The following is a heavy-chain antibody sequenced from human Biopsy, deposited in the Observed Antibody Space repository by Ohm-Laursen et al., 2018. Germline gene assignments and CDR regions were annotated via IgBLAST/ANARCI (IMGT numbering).Heavy chain of an antibody. Sequence: SDTLSLTCAVSSASINLYYRGWIRQSPGKGLEWIGYINHSGHTNYNPSLKSRLTMSVDTSKNQFSLKLTSVTAADTAVYYCARDRIAYCTATSCDNFGLDVWGQGTTVTVSS. V-gene: IGHV4-59*01. CDR3: ARDRIAYCTATSCDNFGLDV. CDR1: SASINLYY. CDR2: INHSGHT. D-gene: IGHD2-8*02. J-gene: IGHJ6*02.